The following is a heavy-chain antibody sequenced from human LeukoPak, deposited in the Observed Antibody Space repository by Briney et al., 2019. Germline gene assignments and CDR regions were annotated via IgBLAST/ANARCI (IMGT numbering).Heavy chain of an antibody. J-gene: IGHJ4*02. V-gene: IGHV4-34*01. Sequence: SETLSLTCAAYGGSFSGYYWSWIRQPPGKGLEWIGEINHSGSTNYNPSLKSRVTISVDTSKNQFPLKLSSVTAADTAVYYCARGHYWGQGTLVTVSS. CDR2: INHSGST. CDR1: GGSFSGYY. CDR3: ARGHY.